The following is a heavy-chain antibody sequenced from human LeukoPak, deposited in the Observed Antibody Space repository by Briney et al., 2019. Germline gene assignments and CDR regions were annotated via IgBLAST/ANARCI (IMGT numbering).Heavy chain of an antibody. CDR2: IYDRGST. V-gene: IGHV4-59*11. J-gene: IGHJ5*02. CDR3: AKIEVGRFDP. Sequence: RPSETLSLTCTVTGASISSHYWCWLRQTPGTGLEWIGDIYDRGSTTYNPSLKSRVSISVDTSRNQFSLNLRSVTAADTAVYYCAKIEVGRFDPGGQGTLVTVSA. D-gene: IGHD1-26*01. CDR1: GASISSHY.